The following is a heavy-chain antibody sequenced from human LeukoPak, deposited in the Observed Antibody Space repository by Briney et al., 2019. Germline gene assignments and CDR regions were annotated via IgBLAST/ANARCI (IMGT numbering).Heavy chain of an antibody. J-gene: IGHJ3*02. V-gene: IGHV1-8*01. Sequence: ASVKVSCKASGYTFTSYDINWVRQATGQGPEWMGWMNPNSGNTGYAQKFQGRVTMTRNTSISTAYMELSSLRSEDTAVYYCAGIAAAPAAFDIWGQGTMVTVSS. CDR1: GYTFTSYD. D-gene: IGHD6-13*01. CDR2: MNPNSGNT. CDR3: AGIAAAPAAFDI.